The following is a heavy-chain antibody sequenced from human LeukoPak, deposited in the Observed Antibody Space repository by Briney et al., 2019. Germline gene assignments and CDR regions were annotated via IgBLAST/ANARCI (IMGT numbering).Heavy chain of an antibody. CDR1: GYTFTTYY. V-gene: IGHV1-46*01. CDR2: INPSGGST. D-gene: IGHD1-26*01. CDR3: ATSETVGTTTGRRVLDY. J-gene: IGHJ4*02. Sequence: ASVRVSCKASGYTFTTYYMHWVRQAPGQGLEWMGIINPSGGSTGYAQKFQGRVTMTRDTSTSTVYMELSSLRSEDTAVYYCATSETVGTTTGRRVLDYWGQGAWSPSPQ.